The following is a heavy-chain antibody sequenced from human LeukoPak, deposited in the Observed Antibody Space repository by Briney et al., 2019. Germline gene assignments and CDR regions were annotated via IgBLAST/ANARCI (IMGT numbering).Heavy chain of an antibody. Sequence: PGGSLRLSCAASGFTFDDYAMHWVRQAPGKGLEWVSGLSWDTGSIAYADSVKGRFTISRGNAKDSLYLQMNSLRDEDTALYYCAKDISPLYSGAFDIWGQGTMVIASS. CDR2: LSWDTGSI. V-gene: IGHV3-9*01. CDR1: GFTFDDYA. CDR3: AKDISPLYSGAFDI. J-gene: IGHJ3*02. D-gene: IGHD2-21*01.